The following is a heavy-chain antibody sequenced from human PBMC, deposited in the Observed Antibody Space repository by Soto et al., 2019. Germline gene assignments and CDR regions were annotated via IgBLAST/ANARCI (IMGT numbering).Heavy chain of an antibody. J-gene: IGHJ4*02. Sequence: QVQLVQSGAEVKKPGASVKVSCKASGYTFTSYGISWVRQAPGQGLEWMGWISAYNGNTNYAQKPQGRVTMTTDTSTSTAYMELRSLRSDATAVYYCASDWAAAGPFDYWGQGPLVTVSS. CDR1: GYTFTSYG. CDR3: ASDWAAAGPFDY. V-gene: IGHV1-18*01. D-gene: IGHD6-13*01. CDR2: ISAYNGNT.